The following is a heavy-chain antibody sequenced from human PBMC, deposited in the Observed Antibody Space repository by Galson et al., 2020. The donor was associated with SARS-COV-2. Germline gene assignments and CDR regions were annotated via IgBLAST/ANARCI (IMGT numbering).Heavy chain of an antibody. CDR3: ARVRSGGFSPNYGMDV. D-gene: IGHD5-12*01. J-gene: IGHJ6*02. CDR1: GFTFSSYG. CDR2: LWYDGSNK. V-gene: IGHV3-33*01. Sequence: GESLKISCAASGFTFSSYGLYWVRQAPGKGLAWVATLWYDGSNKYYADSVKGRFTISRDNSTNTLHLQMNSLRAEGTAVYYCARVRSGGFSPNYGMDVWGQGTTVTVSS.